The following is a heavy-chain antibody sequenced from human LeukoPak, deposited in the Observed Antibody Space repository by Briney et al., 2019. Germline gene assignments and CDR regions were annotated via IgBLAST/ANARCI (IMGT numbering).Heavy chain of an antibody. J-gene: IGHJ4*02. CDR2: ISYDGSNK. CDR1: GFTFSSYA. V-gene: IGHV3-30*04. D-gene: IGHD3-22*01. CDR3: ARDRDYYDSSGDLGY. Sequence: GGSLRLSCAASGFTFSSYAMHWVRQAPGKGLEWVAVISYDGSNKYYADSVKGRFTISRDNSKNTLYLQMNSLRAEDTAVYYCARDRDYYDSSGDLGYWGQGTLVTVSS.